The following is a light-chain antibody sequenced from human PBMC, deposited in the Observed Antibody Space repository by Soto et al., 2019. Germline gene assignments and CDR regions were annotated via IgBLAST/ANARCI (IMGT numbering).Light chain of an antibody. Sequence: EFVLTQSPGTLSLSPGERATLSCRASQTVRNNYLAWYQQKPGQAPRLLIYDASSRATGIPDRFSGGGSGTDFTLTISSLQSEDFGAYFCQQYNNWPHTFGGGTKVDI. V-gene: IGKV3D-20*02. J-gene: IGKJ4*01. CDR2: DAS. CDR3: QQYNNWPHT. CDR1: QTVRNNY.